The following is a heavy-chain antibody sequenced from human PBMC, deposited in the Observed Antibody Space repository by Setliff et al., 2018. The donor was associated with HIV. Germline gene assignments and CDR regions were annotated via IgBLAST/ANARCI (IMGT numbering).Heavy chain of an antibody. CDR1: GGSFSGYC. Sequence: KPSETLSLTCAVYGGSFSGYCWSWIRQPPGKGLEWIGEMQHSGRTNYNPSLRSRVTTSVDTSKSQFSLKLSSVTAADTAVYYCARVSCSSWYSIPLYYYYHMDVWGKGTTVTVSS. CDR2: MQHSGRT. D-gene: IGHD6-13*01. J-gene: IGHJ6*03. CDR3: ARVSCSSWYSIPLYYYYHMDV. V-gene: IGHV4-34*01.